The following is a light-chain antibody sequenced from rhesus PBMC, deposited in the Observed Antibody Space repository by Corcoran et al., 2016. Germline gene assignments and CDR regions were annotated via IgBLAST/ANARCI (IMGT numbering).Light chain of an antibody. J-gene: IGKJ1*01. CDR2: RAS. Sequence: DIQMTQSPSSLSASAGDRVTITCRASLGIDNWLAWYHQKPGKAPRLLIYRASRLETGVPSRFSGSGSGTYFTLTISSLQPEDIATYYCQQYDTSPWTFGQGTKVDFK. V-gene: IGKV1-69*01. CDR3: QQYDTSPWT. CDR1: LGIDNW.